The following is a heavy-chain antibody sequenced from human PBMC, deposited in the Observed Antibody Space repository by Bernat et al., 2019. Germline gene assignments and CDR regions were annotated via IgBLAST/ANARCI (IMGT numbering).Heavy chain of an antibody. J-gene: IGHJ4*02. CDR2: ISYDGSNK. CDR3: ARDLGRVFDY. Sequence: QVQLVESGGGVVQPGRSLRLSCAASGFTFSSYAMHWVRQAPGKGLEWVAVISYDGSNKYYADSVKGRFTISRDNSKNTLYLQMNSLRAEDTAVYYCARDLGRVFDYRGQGTLVTVSS. CDR1: GFTFSSYA. V-gene: IGHV3-30-3*01.